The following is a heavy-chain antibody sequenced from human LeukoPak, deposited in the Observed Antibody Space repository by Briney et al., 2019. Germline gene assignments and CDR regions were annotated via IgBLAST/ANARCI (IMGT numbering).Heavy chain of an antibody. CDR2: ISGSGGST. J-gene: IGHJ6*03. CDR1: GFTFSSYA. Sequence: GGSLRLSCAASGFTFSSYAMSWVRQAPGKGLEWVSGISGSGGSTYYADSVKGRFTISRDNSKNTLSLQMNSLRAEDTAVYYCAKDRQDSSGWYRDYYYMDVWGKGTTVTISS. CDR3: AKDRQDSSGWYRDYYYMDV. V-gene: IGHV3-23*01. D-gene: IGHD6-19*01.